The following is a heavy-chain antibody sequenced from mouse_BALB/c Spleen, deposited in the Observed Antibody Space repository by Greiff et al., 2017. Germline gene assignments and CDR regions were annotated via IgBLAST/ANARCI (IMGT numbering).Heavy chain of an antibody. J-gene: IGHJ2*01. D-gene: IGHD1-1*01. V-gene: IGHV5-17*02. Sequence: EVMLVESGGGLVQPGGSRKLSCAASGFTFSSFGMHWVRQAPEKGLEWVAYISSGSSTIYYADTVKGRFTISRDNPKNTLFLQMTSLRSEDTAMYYCARLDYGSSYFDYWGQGTTLTVSS. CDR2: ISSGSSTI. CDR3: ARLDYGSSYFDY. CDR1: GFTFSSFG.